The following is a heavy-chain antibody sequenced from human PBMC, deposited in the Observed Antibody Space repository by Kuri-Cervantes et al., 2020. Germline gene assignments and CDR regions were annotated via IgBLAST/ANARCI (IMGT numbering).Heavy chain of an antibody. D-gene: IGHD2-21*02. CDR2: IYPGDSDT. J-gene: IGHJ6*02. CDR3: ASPAYCGGDCYYYYGMDV. Sequence: GSLRLSCKGSGYSFTSYWIGWVRQMPGKGLEWMGIIYPGDSDTRYSPSFQGQVTISADKSISTAYLQWSSLKASDTAMYYCASPAYCGGDCYYYYGMDVWGQGTTVTVSS. CDR1: GYSFTSYW. V-gene: IGHV5-51*01.